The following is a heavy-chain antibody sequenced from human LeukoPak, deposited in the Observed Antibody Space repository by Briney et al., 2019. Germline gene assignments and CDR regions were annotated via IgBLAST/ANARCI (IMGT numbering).Heavy chain of an antibody. D-gene: IGHD6-19*01. J-gene: IGHJ4*02. CDR2: IKQDGSEK. V-gene: IGHV3-7*01. Sequence: GGSLRLSCAASGFTFSSYWMSWVRQAPGKGLEWLANIKQDGSEKYYVDSVKGRFTISRDNAKNSLYLQMNSLRAEDTAVYYCARDSDSGWYYFDYWGQGTLVTVSS. CDR3: ARDSDSGWYYFDY. CDR1: GFTFSSYW.